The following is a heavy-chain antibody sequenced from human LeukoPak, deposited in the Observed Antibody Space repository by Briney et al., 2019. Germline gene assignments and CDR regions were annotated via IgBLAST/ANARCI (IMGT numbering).Heavy chain of an antibody. Sequence: SGGSLRLSCAASGFTFSSYAMHWVRQAPGKGLEWVAVISYDGSNKYYADSVKGRFTISRDNSKNTLYLQMNSLRAEDTAVYYCAREKEIAARDAFDIWGQGTMVTVSS. V-gene: IGHV3-30-3*01. CDR2: ISYDGSNK. J-gene: IGHJ3*02. CDR1: GFTFSSYA. CDR3: AREKEIAARDAFDI. D-gene: IGHD6-13*01.